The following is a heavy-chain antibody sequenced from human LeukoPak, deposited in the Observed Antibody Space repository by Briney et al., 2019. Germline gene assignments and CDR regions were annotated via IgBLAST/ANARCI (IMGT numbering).Heavy chain of an antibody. Sequence: GESLKISCKGSGYSFTSYWIGWVRQMPGKGLEWMGIIYPGDSDTRYSPSFQGQVTISADKSISTAYLQWSSLKASDTAMYYCARQAYCGGDCYSRSLFDHWGQGTLVTVSS. CDR3: ARQAYCGGDCYSRSLFDH. CDR2: IYPGDSDT. J-gene: IGHJ5*02. CDR1: GYSFTSYW. V-gene: IGHV5-51*01. D-gene: IGHD2-21*02.